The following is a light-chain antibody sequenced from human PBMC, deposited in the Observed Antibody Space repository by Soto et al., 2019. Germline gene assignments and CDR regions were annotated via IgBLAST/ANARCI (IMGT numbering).Light chain of an antibody. J-gene: IGKJ2*01. CDR3: PQRHSWRT. Sequence: EIVLTQSPATLSLSPGERATLSCRASQSVGSYLAWYQQKPGQAPSLLIYHASNRATGIPARFSGSGSGTDFTLTISSVEPEDFAVYYCPQRHSWRTFGQGTNLEIK. CDR2: HAS. V-gene: IGKV3-11*01. CDR1: QSVGSY.